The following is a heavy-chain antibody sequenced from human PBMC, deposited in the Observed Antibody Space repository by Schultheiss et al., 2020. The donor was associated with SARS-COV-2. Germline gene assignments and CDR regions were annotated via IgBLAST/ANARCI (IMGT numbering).Heavy chain of an antibody. CDR2: IYYSGST. CDR1: GGSISSGDYY. J-gene: IGHJ5*02. V-gene: IGHV4-61*08. Sequence: SETLSLTCTVSGGSISSGDYYWSWIRQPPGKGLEWIGYIYYSGSTNYNPSLMSRVTMSVDTSKNQFSLKLRSVTAADTAVFYCARRRYYDSYGGRNWFDPWGQGTLVTVSS. D-gene: IGHD3-22*01. CDR3: ARRRYYDSYGGRNWFDP.